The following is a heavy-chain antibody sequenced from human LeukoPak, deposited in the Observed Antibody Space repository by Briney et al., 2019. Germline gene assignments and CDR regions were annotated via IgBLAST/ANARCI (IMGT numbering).Heavy chain of an antibody. CDR3: ARGRAAAGYYGMDV. Sequence: SQTLSLTCAVSGGSISSGGYSWSWIRQPPGKGLEWTGYIYHSGSTYYNPSLKSRVTISVDRSKNQFSLKLSSVTAADTAVYYCARGRAAAGYYGMDVWGKGTRSPSPQ. J-gene: IGHJ6*04. CDR2: IYHSGST. CDR1: GGSISSGGYS. V-gene: IGHV4-30-2*01. D-gene: IGHD6-13*01.